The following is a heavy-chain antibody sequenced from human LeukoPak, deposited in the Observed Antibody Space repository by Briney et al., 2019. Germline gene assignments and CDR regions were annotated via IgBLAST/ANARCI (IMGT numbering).Heavy chain of an antibody. Sequence: PSETLSLTCTVSGGSISSSSYYWGWIRQPPGKGLEWIGSIYYSGSTYYNPSLKSRVTISVDTSKNQFSLKLSSVTAADTAVYYCARVLRFLGDAFDIWGQGTMVTVSS. CDR3: ARVLRFLGDAFDI. CDR1: GGSISSSSYY. V-gene: IGHV4-39*01. CDR2: IYYSGST. D-gene: IGHD3-3*01. J-gene: IGHJ3*02.